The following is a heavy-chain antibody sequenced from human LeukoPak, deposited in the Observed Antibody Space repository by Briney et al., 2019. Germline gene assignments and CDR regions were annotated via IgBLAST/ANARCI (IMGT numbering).Heavy chain of an antibody. J-gene: IGHJ3*02. CDR3: ARGHPKYYDFWSGYLSSDAFDI. CDR2: IYYSGST. V-gene: IGHV4-59*01. D-gene: IGHD3-3*01. Sequence: PSETLSLTCTVSGGSISSYYWSWIRQPPGKGLEWIGYIYYSGSTNYNPSLKSRVTISVDTSKNQFSLKLSSVTAADTAVYYCARGHPKYYDFWSGYLSSDAFDIWGQGTMVTVSS. CDR1: GGSISSYY.